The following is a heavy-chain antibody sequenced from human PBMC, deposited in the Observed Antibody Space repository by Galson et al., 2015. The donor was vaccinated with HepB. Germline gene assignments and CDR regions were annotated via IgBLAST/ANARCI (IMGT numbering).Heavy chain of an antibody. CDR2: INPNSGGT. Sequence: SVKVSCKASGYTFNGYYMHWVRQAPGQGLEWMGWINPNSGGTNYAQKSQGRVTTTRDTSISTAYMELSRLRSDDTAVYYCARMSFNYYHMDVWGKGTTVTVSS. D-gene: IGHD3-10*01. CDR1: GYTFNGYY. CDR3: ARMSFNYYHMDV. J-gene: IGHJ6*03. V-gene: IGHV1-2*02.